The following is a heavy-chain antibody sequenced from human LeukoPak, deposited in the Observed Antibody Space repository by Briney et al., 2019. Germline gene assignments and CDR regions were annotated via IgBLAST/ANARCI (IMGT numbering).Heavy chain of an antibody. CDR1: GGSISSYY. D-gene: IGHD2-2*01. V-gene: IGHV4-59*12. J-gene: IGHJ5*02. Sequence: SETLSLTCTVSGGSISSYYWSWIRQPPGKGLEWIGYIYYSGSTNYNPSLKSRVTISVDTSKNQFSLKLSSVTAADTAVYYCARDMEVVVVPAAMVGWFDPWGQGTLVTVSS. CDR2: IYYSGST. CDR3: ARDMEVVVVPAAMVGWFDP.